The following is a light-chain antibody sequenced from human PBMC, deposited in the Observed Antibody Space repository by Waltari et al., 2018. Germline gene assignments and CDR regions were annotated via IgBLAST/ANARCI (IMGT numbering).Light chain of an antibody. Sequence: DIVMTQSPDSLAVSLGERATIQCKSSQSVLYNSNDKNYLAWYQKKPGQPPTLLIYWASTRESGVPERFSGSGSGTDFTLTISSLQAEDVAVYYCQQYYRIPRTFGQGTTVDIK. CDR2: WAS. CDR1: QSVLYNSNDKNY. J-gene: IGKJ1*01. CDR3: QQYYRIPRT. V-gene: IGKV4-1*01.